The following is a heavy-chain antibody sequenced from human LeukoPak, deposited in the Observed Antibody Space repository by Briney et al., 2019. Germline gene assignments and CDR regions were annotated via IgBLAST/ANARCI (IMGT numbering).Heavy chain of an antibody. V-gene: IGHV4-4*08. D-gene: IGHD3-9*01. J-gene: IGHJ4*02. Sequence: SETLSLTCSVSGGSIESYYWSWIRQPPGKGLELIGYIAASGTTKHNPSLKSRVTLSIDTSKNQFSLKLRSVTAADTAVYYCAREKHYDILTGPLDYWGQGTLVTVSS. CDR2: IAASGTT. CDR3: AREKHYDILTGPLDY. CDR1: GGSIESYY.